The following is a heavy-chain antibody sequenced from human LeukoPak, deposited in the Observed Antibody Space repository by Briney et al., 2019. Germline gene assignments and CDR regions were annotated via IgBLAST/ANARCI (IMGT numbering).Heavy chain of an antibody. CDR2: ISDSGST. V-gene: IGHV4-59*01. Sequence: PSETLSLTCTVSGGSISSYYWTWIRQPPGKGLEWLGYISDSGSTDYNPSLRSRVTMSVDTSRNQFSLKLSSLTAADTAMYYCARGGGTTLYYFDFWGQGALVTVSS. CDR3: ARGGGTTLYYFDF. CDR1: GGSISSYY. D-gene: IGHD1-1*01. J-gene: IGHJ4*02.